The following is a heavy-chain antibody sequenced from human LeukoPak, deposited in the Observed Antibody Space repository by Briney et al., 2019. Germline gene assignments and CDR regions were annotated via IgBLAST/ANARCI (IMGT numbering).Heavy chain of an antibody. CDR1: GYTFTSYG. J-gene: IGHJ5*02. CDR3: ARAYCSSTSCLDNNWFDP. CDR2: ISAYNGNT. Sequence: ASVKVSCKASGYTFTSYGISWVRQAPGQGLEWMGWISAYNGNTNYAQKLQGRVTMTTDTSTSTAYMELRSLRSDDTAVYYCARAYCSSTSCLDNNWFDPWGQRTLVTVSS. V-gene: IGHV1-18*01. D-gene: IGHD2-2*01.